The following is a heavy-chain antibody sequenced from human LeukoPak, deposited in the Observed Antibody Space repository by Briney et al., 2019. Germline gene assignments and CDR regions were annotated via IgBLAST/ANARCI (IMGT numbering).Heavy chain of an antibody. D-gene: IGHD2/OR15-2a*01. J-gene: IGHJ5*02. V-gene: IGHV1-18*01. Sequence: ASVKVSCKASGYTFTSYGISWVRQAPGQGLEWMGWISAYNGNTNYAQKLQDRVTMTTDTSTSTAYMELRSLRSDDTAVYYCARHYGVVKLATNWFDPWGQGTLVTVSS. CDR2: ISAYNGNT. CDR3: ARHYGVVKLATNWFDP. CDR1: GYTFTSYG.